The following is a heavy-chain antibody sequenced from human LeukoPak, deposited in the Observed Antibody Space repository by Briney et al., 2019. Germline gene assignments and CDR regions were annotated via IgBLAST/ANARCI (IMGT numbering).Heavy chain of an antibody. CDR1: GGSISSSSYY. J-gene: IGHJ5*02. CDR3: AGSPYYDFWSSLDKSNWFDP. V-gene: IGHV4-39*07. CDR2: IYYSGST. Sequence: SETLSLTCTVSGGSISSSSYYWGWIRQPPGKGLEWIGSIYYSGSTYYNPSLKSRVTISVDTSKNQFSLKLSSVTAADTAVYYCAGSPYYDFWSSLDKSNWFDPWGQGTLVTVSS. D-gene: IGHD3-3*01.